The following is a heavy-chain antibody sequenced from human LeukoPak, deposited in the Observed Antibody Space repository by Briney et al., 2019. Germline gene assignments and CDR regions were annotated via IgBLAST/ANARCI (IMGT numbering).Heavy chain of an antibody. CDR2: IYYSGST. V-gene: IGHV4-39*07. CDR3: ASFLVRGVISHSGYFDY. CDR1: GGSISSSSYY. J-gene: IGHJ4*02. D-gene: IGHD3-10*01. Sequence: SETLSLTCTVSGGSISSSSYYWGWIRQPPGKGLEWIGSIYYSGSTYYNPSLKSRVTISVDTSKNQFSLKLSSVTAADTAVYYCASFLVRGVISHSGYFDYWGQGTLVTVSS.